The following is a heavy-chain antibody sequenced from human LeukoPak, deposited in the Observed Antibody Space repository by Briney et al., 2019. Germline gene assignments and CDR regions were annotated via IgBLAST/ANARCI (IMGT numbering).Heavy chain of an antibody. CDR2: IKEDGSEK. J-gene: IGHJ4*02. Sequence: QPGGSLRLSCEASGFTFSIYWMSWVRQAPGKGLEWVANIKEDGSEKDYVDSVKGRFIISRDNVKNSLYLQMNSLRPEDTAMYYCARDHPYSSSSLPDYWGQGTLVTVSS. CDR1: GFTFSIYW. V-gene: IGHV3-7*01. CDR3: ARDHPYSSSSLPDY. D-gene: IGHD6-6*01.